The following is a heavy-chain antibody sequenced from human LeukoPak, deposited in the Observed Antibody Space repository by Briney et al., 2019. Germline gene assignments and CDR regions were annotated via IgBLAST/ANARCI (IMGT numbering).Heavy chain of an antibody. V-gene: IGHV4-59*12. CDR2: IYYSGST. Sequence: KPSETLSLTCTVSGGFISSYYWSWIRQPPGKGLEWIGYIYYSGSTNYNPSLKSRVTMSVDTSKNQFSLKLSSVTAADTAVYYCARDGSIWGQGTMVTVSS. J-gene: IGHJ3*02. CDR1: GGFISSYY. CDR3: ARDGSI.